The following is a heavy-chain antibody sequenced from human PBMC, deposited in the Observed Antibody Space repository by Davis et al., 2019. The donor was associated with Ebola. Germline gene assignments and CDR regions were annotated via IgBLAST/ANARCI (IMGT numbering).Heavy chain of an antibody. CDR2: ISAYNGNT. J-gene: IGHJ6*02. CDR3: ARSYYYYGSGSYFLYYYGMDV. CDR1: GYIFTNYA. Sequence: AASVTVSCKASGYIFTNYAIHWVRQAPGQSLEWMGWISAYNGNTNYAQKLQGRVTMTRNTSISTAYMELSSLRSEDTAVYYCARSYYYYGSGSYFLYYYGMDVWGQGTTVTVSS. V-gene: IGHV1-3*01. D-gene: IGHD3-10*01.